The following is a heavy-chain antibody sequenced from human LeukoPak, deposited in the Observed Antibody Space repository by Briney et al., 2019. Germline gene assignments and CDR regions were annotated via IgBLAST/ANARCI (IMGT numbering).Heavy chain of an antibody. CDR3: ARGRRYYYYYMDV. Sequence: SETLSLTCAVYGGSFSGYYWSWIRQPPGKGLEWIGEINHSGSTNYNPSLKSRVTISVDTSKNQFSLKLSSVTAADTAVYYCARGRRYYYYYMDVWGKGTTVTVSS. V-gene: IGHV4-34*01. J-gene: IGHJ6*03. CDR1: GGSFSGYY. CDR2: INHSGST.